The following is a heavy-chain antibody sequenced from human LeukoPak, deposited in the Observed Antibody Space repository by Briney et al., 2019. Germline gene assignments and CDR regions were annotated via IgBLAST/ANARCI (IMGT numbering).Heavy chain of an antibody. CDR3: ARGRRYYYYYMDV. Sequence: SETLSLTCAVYGGSFSGYYWSWIRQPPGKGLEWIGEINHSGSTNYNPSLKSRVTISVDTSKNQFSLKLSSVTAADTAVYYCARGRRYYYYYMDVWGKGTTVTVSS. V-gene: IGHV4-34*01. J-gene: IGHJ6*03. CDR1: GGSFSGYY. CDR2: INHSGST.